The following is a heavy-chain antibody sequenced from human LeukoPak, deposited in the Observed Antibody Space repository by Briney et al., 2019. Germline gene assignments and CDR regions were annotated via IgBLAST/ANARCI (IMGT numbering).Heavy chain of an antibody. CDR2: IYYSGST. CDR3: ARPPTRYCSSTSCYSSMDV. D-gene: IGHD2-2*01. J-gene: IGHJ6*02. CDR1: GGSISSSSYY. V-gene: IGHV4-39*01. Sequence: KPSETLSLTCTVSGGSISSSSYYWGWIRQPPGKGLEWIGSIYYSGSTYYNPSLKSRVTISVDTSKNQFSLKLSSVTAADTAVYYCARPPTRYCSSTSCYSSMDVWGQGTTVTVSS.